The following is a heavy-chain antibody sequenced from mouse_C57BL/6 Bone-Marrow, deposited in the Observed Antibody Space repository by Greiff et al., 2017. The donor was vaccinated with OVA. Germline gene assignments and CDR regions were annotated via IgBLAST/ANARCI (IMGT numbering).Heavy chain of an antibody. J-gene: IGHJ4*01. CDR3: TSRGVYYDYTDY. D-gene: IGHD2-4*01. CDR1: GYTFTDYE. V-gene: IGHV1-15*01. CDR2: IDPETGGT. Sequence: QVQLKESGAELVRPGASVTLSCKASGYTFTDYEMHWVKQTPVHGLEWIGAIDPETGGTAYNQKFKGKAILTADKSSSTAYMELRSLTSEDSAVYYCTSRGVYYDYTDYWGQGTSVTVSS.